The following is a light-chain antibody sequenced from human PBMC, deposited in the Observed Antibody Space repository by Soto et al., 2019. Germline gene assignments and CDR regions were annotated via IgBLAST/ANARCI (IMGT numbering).Light chain of an antibody. CDR3: QQYSDSSGA. CDR2: DAS. V-gene: IGKV1D-13*01. CDR1: QGIRNY. J-gene: IGKJ1*01. Sequence: IQLTQSPSFLSASVGDRVTITCRASQGIRNYLAWYQQKPGKAPKLLIFDASTLESGVPSRFSGSGSGTDFTLTISSLQPDDFATYYCQQYSDSSGAFGQGTRVEIK.